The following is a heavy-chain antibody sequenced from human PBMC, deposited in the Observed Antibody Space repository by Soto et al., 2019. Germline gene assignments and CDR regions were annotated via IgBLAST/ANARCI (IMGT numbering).Heavy chain of an antibody. V-gene: IGHV4-30-4*01. Sequence: QVQLQESGPGLLKPSQTLSLTCTVSGGSISNVNDYWSWIRQPPGKGLEWIGYIYYTGNTYYNPSLRSRITISVDTSKNQFSLDLSSVTAADTAVYYCAKLYYANSFDPWGQGTLVTVSS. CDR3: AKLYYANSFDP. D-gene: IGHD2-8*01. CDR1: GGSISNVNDY. J-gene: IGHJ5*02. CDR2: IYYTGNT.